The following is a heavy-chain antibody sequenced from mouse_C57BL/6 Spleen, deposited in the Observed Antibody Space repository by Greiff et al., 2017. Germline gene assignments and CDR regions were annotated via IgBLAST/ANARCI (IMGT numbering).Heavy chain of an antibody. Sequence: QVQLQQSGAELARPGASVKLSCKASGYTFTSYGISWVKQRTGQGLEWIGEIYPRSGNTYYNEKFKGKATLTADKSSSTAYMELRSLTSEDSAVYFCARSGGNYPFFDDWGQGTTLTVSS. CDR1: GYTFTSYG. J-gene: IGHJ2*01. CDR2: IYPRSGNT. V-gene: IGHV1-81*01. D-gene: IGHD2-1*01. CDR3: ARSGGNYPFFDD.